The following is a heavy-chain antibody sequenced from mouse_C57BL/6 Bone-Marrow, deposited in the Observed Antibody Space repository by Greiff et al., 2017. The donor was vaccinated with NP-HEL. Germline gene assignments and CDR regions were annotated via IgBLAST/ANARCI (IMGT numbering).Heavy chain of an antibody. D-gene: IGHD1-1*01. V-gene: IGHV1-76*01. J-gene: IGHJ1*03. CDR3: ARGTVVVPYFEV. CDR1: GYTFTDYY. CDR2: IYPGSGNT. Sequence: VKLQQSGAELVRPGASVKLSCKASGYTFTDYYINWVKQRPGQGLEWIARIYPGSGNTYYNEKFKGKATLTAEKSSSTAYMQLSSLTSEDSAVYFCARGTVVVPYFEVWGTGTTVTVSS.